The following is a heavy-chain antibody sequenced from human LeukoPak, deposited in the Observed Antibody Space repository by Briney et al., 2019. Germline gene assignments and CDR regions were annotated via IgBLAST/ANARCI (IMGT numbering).Heavy chain of an antibody. CDR1: GFTFSSYA. Sequence: QPGGSLRLSCAASGFTFSSYAMSWVRQAPGKGLEWVSAIGGSGGSTYYADSVKGRFTISRDNSKNTLYLQMNSLRAEDTAVYYCAKALDSSGYYHAFDPWGQGTLVTVSS. V-gene: IGHV3-23*01. CDR2: IGGSGGST. J-gene: IGHJ5*02. D-gene: IGHD3-22*01. CDR3: AKALDSSGYYHAFDP.